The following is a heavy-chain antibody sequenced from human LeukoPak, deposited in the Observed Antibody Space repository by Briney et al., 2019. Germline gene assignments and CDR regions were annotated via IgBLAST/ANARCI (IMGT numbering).Heavy chain of an antibody. CDR2: IIGDTGSI. J-gene: IGHJ6*03. V-gene: IGHV3-9*01. Sequence: PGGSLRLSCAASGFTLDNYAARWARHAAGRGLEWVSCIIGDTGSIACAARVKSRYPISREITNNSLYLQMYSLRAEDTALLYCAKSPAWQQHGALDYGDWGKRTMVT. CDR1: GFTLDNYA. D-gene: IGHD4-17*01. CDR3: AKSPAWQQHGALDYGD.